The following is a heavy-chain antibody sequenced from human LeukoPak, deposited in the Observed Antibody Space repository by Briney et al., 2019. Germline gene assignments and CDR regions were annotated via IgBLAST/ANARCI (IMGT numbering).Heavy chain of an antibody. CDR3: ARSEYSSGWVLGEVDAFDI. CDR2: IIPIFGTA. D-gene: IGHD6-19*01. J-gene: IGHJ3*02. Sequence: SVKVSCKASGGTFSSYAISWVRQAPGQGLEWMGRIIPIFGTANYAQKFQGRVTITTDESTGTAYMELSSLRSEDTAVYYCARSEYSSGWVLGEVDAFDIWGQGTMVTVSS. V-gene: IGHV1-69*05. CDR1: GGTFSSYA.